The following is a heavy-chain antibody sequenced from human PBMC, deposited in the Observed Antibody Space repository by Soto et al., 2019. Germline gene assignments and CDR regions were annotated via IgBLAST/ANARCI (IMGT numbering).Heavy chain of an antibody. Sequence: GRSLILSCEASGFNFGAYAMNSARQAPDEGLEWFSGISGRSSGTYYTDSVKGRFTISRDNSKNTVYLQMNSLRGEDTDVYYCAKDRSENFWVYYYAMDVWGQGPAVTVSS. CDR3: AKDRSENFWVYYYAMDV. J-gene: IGHJ6*02. CDR2: ISGRSSGT. D-gene: IGHD6-19*01. CDR1: GFNFGAYA. V-gene: IGHV3-23*01.